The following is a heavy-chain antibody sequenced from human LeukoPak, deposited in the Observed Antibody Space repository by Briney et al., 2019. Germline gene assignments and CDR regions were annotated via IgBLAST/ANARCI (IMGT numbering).Heavy chain of an antibody. Sequence: MSSQTLSLTCTVSGGSISIYYGGWIRHPAGKGLECLGRIYTSVSTNYNPSLKSRVTMSVDTSNNQIYLKLTSVTAADTALYYCTRAGTPYDFWSGSQFDPWGQGILVTVSS. CDR1: GGSISIYY. CDR3: TRAGTPYDFWSGSQFDP. CDR2: IYTSVST. V-gene: IGHV4-4*07. D-gene: IGHD3-3*01. J-gene: IGHJ5*02.